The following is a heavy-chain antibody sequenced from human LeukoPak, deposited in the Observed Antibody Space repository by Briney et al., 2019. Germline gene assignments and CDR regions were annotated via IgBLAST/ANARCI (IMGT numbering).Heavy chain of an antibody. CDR3: ARGKGYPYVGAFDI. Sequence: PSETLSLTCAVYGGSFSGYYWSWIRQPPEKGLEWIGEINHSGSTNYNPSLKSRVTISVDTSKNQFSLKLSSVTAADTAVYYCARGKGYPYVGAFDIWGQGTMVTVYS. J-gene: IGHJ3*02. CDR1: GGSFSGYY. V-gene: IGHV4-34*01. D-gene: IGHD3-10*02. CDR2: INHSGST.